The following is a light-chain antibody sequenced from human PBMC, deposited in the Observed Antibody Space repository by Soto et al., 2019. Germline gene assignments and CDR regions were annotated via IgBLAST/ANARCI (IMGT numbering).Light chain of an antibody. Sequence: QSALAQPASVSGSPGQSITISCSGSSSDVGGSKYVSWYQQHPGKAPKLMIYEVSYRPSGVSNRFSGSKSGNTASLTISGLRAEDEADYYCSSYSTGSTLVVFGGGTKVTVL. CDR2: EVS. J-gene: IGLJ1*01. V-gene: IGLV2-14*01. CDR1: SSDVGGSKY. CDR3: SSYSTGSTLVV.